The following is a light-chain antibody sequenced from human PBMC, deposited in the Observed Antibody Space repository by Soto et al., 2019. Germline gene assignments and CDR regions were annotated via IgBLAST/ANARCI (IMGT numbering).Light chain of an antibody. CDR1: QDVSND. Sequence: EIQMSQSPSSLYASVGDRVTITFQASQDVSNDLNGYQQKLGKAPKPLIYDASNLETGVPSRFSGSGSGTYLSITISSLQPEDFATDYCQQYSNLITFGQGTRLEIK. CDR3: QQYSNLIT. CDR2: DAS. J-gene: IGKJ5*01. V-gene: IGKV1-33*01.